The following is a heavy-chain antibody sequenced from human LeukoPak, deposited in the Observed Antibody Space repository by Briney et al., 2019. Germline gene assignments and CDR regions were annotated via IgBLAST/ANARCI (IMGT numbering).Heavy chain of an antibody. J-gene: IGHJ4*02. V-gene: IGHV3-23*01. CDR2: ISGSGGST. CDR3: AKGDIVVVPAAKDEFAFDY. CDR1: GFTFSSYA. Sequence: PGGSLRLSCAASGFTFSSYAMSWVRQAPGKGLEWVSAISGSGGSTYYADSVKGRFTISRDNSKNTLYLQMNSLRAEDTAVYYCAKGDIVVVPAAKDEFAFDYWGQGTLVTVSS. D-gene: IGHD2-2*01.